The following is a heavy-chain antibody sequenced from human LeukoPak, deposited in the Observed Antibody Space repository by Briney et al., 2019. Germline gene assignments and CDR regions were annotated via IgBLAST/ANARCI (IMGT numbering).Heavy chain of an antibody. CDR3: ARAPGSVATIEYYFDY. D-gene: IGHD5-12*01. V-gene: IGHV4-59*01. CDR2: IYYSGST. Sequence: PSETLSLTCTVSGGSISSYYWSWIRQPPGKGLEWIGYIYYSGSTNYNPSLKSRVTISVDTSKNQFSLKLSSVTAADTAVYHCARAPGSVATIEYYFDYWGQGTLVTVSS. J-gene: IGHJ4*02. CDR1: GGSISSYY.